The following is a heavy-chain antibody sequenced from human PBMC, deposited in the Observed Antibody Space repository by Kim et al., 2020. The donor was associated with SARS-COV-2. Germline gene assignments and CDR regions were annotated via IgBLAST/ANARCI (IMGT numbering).Heavy chain of an antibody. J-gene: IGHJ6*02. CDR3: AREPIQTITMIVVVIPPSGDYYYGMDV. Sequence: ASVKVSCKASGYTFTGYYMHWVRQAPGQGLEWMGRINPNSGGTNYAQKFQGRVTMTRDTSISTAYMELSRLRSDDTAVYYCAREPIQTITMIVVVIPPSGDYYYGMDVWGQGTTVTVSS. CDR1: GYTFTGYY. V-gene: IGHV1-2*06. D-gene: IGHD3-22*01. CDR2: INPNSGGT.